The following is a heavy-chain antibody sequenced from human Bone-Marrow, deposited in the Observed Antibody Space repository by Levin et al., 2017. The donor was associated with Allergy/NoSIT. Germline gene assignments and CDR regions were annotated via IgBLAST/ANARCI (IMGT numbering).Heavy chain of an antibody. CDR2: IYPDDSDT. CDR3: ARHSRGQYSTTHPFDY. J-gene: IGHJ4*02. V-gene: IGHV5-51*01. D-gene: IGHD6-13*01. CDR1: GYSFTNYW. Sequence: KVSCQASGYSFTNYWIGWVRQMPGKGLEWMGIIYPDDSDTRYSPTFQGQVTLSADKSIATAFLQWSSLQASDTAIYYCARHSRGQYSTTHPFDYWGQGTLVTVSS.